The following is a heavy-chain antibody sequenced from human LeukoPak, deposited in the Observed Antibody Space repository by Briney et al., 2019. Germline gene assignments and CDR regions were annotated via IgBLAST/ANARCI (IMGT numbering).Heavy chain of an antibody. Sequence: ASVKVSRKASGYTFTGYYIHWVRQAPGQGLEWMGRINSNSANTNYAQKFQGRVTMTRGTSISTAYMELSRLRSDDTAVYYCARALIRDAFDIWGQGTMVTVSS. V-gene: IGHV1-2*06. CDR3: ARALIRDAFDI. CDR2: INSNSANT. CDR1: GYTFTGYY. J-gene: IGHJ3*02.